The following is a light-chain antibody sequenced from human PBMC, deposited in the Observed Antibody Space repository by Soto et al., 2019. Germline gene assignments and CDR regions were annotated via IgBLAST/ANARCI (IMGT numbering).Light chain of an antibody. CDR2: DVS. V-gene: IGLV2-14*01. CDR3: SSYTSSSTLYV. J-gene: IGLJ1*01. Sequence: QSVLTQPASASGSPGQSITISCTGTSSDVGGYNYVSWYQQHPGKAPKLMIYDVSNRPSGGSNRFSGSKSGNTASLTISGLPAEDEADYYCSSYTSSSTLYVFGTGTKVTVL. CDR1: SSDVGGYNY.